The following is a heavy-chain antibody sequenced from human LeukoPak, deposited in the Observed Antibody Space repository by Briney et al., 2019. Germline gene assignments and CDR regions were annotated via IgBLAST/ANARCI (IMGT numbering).Heavy chain of an antibody. CDR3: ATAKAVAGPSGAFDI. J-gene: IGHJ3*02. D-gene: IGHD6-19*01. V-gene: IGHV5-51*01. Sequence: GESLKISCKGSGYSFTSYWIGWVRQMPGKGLEWMGIIYPGDSDTRYSPSFQGQVTISADKSISTAYLQWSSLNASDTAMYYCATAKAVAGPSGAFDIWGQGTMVTVSS. CDR2: IYPGDSDT. CDR1: GYSFTSYW.